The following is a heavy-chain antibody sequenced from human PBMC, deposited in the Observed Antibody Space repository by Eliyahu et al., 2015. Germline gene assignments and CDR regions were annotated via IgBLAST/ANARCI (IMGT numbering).Heavy chain of an antibody. Sequence: EVQLVESGGGLVQPGGSLKLSCAASGXXFXGPAMHWVRQASGKGLGWVGRIRSKANSYATAYAASVKGRFTISRDDSKNTAYLQMNSLKTEDTAVYYCTSSIVVADTDAFDIWGQGTMVTVSS. CDR3: TSSIVVADTDAFDI. V-gene: IGHV3-73*01. J-gene: IGHJ3*02. CDR2: IRSKANSYAT. D-gene: IGHD2-21*01. CDR1: GXXFXGPA.